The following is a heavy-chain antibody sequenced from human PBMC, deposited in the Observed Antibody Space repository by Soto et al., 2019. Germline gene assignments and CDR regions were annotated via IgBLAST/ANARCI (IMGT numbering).Heavy chain of an antibody. CDR2: ISGSGGST. V-gene: IGHV3-23*01. J-gene: IGHJ4*02. CDR3: ARYAVRYCFSTGCYAFDY. Sequence: EVQLLESGGGLVQPGGSPRLSCAASGFTFSSYAMSWVRQAPGKGMEWVSAISGSGGSTQYADSVQGGFTISRDNYKNTLYLQMNSLRAKDTAVYYCARYAVRYCFSTGCYAFDYYGQGTLVTVSS. CDR1: GFTFSSYA. D-gene: IGHD2-2*01.